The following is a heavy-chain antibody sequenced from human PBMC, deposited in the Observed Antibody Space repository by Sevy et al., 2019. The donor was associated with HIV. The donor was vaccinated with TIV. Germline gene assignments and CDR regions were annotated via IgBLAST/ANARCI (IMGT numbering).Heavy chain of an antibody. Sequence: GGSLRLSCAASGFTFDDYAMHWVRQAPGKGLEWFSGVSWNSASIGYAGSVRGRFTISRDNAKNSLSLQMNSLTSEDTVFYYCTKDLGATLYRGYCYDGTCWPRDGFDIWGHGTMVTVSS. CDR2: VSWNSASI. J-gene: IGHJ3*02. V-gene: IGHV3-9*01. CDR3: TKDLGATLYRGYCYDGTCWPRDGFDI. CDR1: GFTFDDYA. D-gene: IGHD2-15*01.